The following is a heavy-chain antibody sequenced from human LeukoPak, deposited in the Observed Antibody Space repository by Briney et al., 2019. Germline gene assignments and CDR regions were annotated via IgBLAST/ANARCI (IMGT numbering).Heavy chain of an antibody. CDR1: GFTFSDHY. J-gene: IGHJ4*02. Sequence: PGGSLRVYCAASGFTFSDHYMDWVRQAPGKGLEWVGRTRNKANSYTTEYAASVKGRFTISRDDSKNSLYLQMNSLKTEDTAVYYCARGLDYYDTDYWGQGTLVTVSS. CDR3: ARGLDYYDTDY. V-gene: IGHV3-72*01. D-gene: IGHD3-22*01. CDR2: TRNKANSYTT.